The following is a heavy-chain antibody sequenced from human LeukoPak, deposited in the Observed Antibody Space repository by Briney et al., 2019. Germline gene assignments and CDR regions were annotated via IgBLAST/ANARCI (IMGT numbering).Heavy chain of an antibody. J-gene: IGHJ4*02. CDR1: GFTLSRFG. V-gene: IGHV3-30*18. Sequence: GGSLSPSRAPSGFTLSRFGMYGVPEAPGRGVEWVAVIIYDRSNRNYAHSVKGRFTISRDNSKNTLYLQMNSLSAEDTAVYYCAKSLYQRGSYGIDYWGQGTLVTVSS. CDR3: AKSLYQRGSYGIDY. D-gene: IGHD3-16*01. CDR2: IIYDRSNR.